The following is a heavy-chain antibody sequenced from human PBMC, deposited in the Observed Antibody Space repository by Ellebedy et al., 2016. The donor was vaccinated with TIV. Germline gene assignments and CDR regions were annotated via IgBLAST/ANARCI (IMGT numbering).Heavy chain of an antibody. D-gene: IGHD3-10*01. J-gene: IGHJ4*02. CDR2: ISSNGTI. CDR3: ATSEGYGSGIQWECFDY. CDR1: GFTFSSYS. V-gene: IGHV3-48*02. Sequence: GESLKISCAASGFTFSSYSMNWVRQAPGKGLEWVSYISSNGTIYYADSVKGRFTISRDNAKNSLYLKMNSLRDEDTAWYYCATSEGYGSGIQWECFDYWGQGTLVTVSS.